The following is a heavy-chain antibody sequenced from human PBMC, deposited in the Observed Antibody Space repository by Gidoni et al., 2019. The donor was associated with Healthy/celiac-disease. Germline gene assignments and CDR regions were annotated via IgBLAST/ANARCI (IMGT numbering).Heavy chain of an antibody. J-gene: IGHJ6*02. CDR2: IKQDGSEK. CDR1: GFTFSSYW. V-gene: IGHV3-7*01. Sequence: EVQLVESGGGLVQPGGSLRLSCAASGFTFSSYWMSWVRQAPGKGLEWVANIKQDGSEKYYVDSGKGRFTISRDNAKNSLYLQMNSLRAEDTAVYYCARCGSCDFSDYGMDVWGQGTTVTVSS. CDR3: ARCGSCDFSDYGMDV. D-gene: IGHD2-15*01.